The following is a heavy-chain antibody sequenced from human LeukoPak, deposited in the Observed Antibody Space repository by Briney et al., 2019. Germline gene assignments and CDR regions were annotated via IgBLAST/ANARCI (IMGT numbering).Heavy chain of an antibody. V-gene: IGHV3-66*02. J-gene: IGHJ4*02. CDR3: ARFHSSGYSFDY. Sequence: GGSLRLSCVVSGFTVSSNHMNWVRQAPGKGLEWVSIIYTGGSTDYADSVKGRFTISRDNSKNTLYLQMHSLGAEDTAVFFCARFHSSGYSFDYWGQGTLVTVSS. CDR2: IYTGGST. D-gene: IGHD3-22*01. CDR1: GFTVSSNH.